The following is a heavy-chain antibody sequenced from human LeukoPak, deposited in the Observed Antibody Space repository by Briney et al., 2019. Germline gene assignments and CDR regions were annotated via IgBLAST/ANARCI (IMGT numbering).Heavy chain of an antibody. J-gene: IGHJ6*02. CDR1: GYTFTSYY. D-gene: IGHD4-17*01. Sequence: GASVKVSCKASGYTFTSYYMHWVRQAPGQGLEWMGIINPSGGSTSYAQKFQGRVTMTRDTSTSTVYMELRSLRSEDTAVYYCARVRPAVPRVYYYYYGMDVWGQGTTVTVSS. V-gene: IGHV1-46*01. CDR3: ARVRPAVPRVYYYYYGMDV. CDR2: INPSGGST.